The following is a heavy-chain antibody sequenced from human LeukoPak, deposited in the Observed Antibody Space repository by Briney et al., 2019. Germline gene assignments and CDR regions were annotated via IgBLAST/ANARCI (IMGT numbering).Heavy chain of an antibody. Sequence: ASVKVSCKASGYTFTGYYMHWVRQAPGQGLEWMGWINPNSDGTNYAQKFQGRVTMTRDTSISTAYMELSRLRSDDTAVYYCARPSGTDRSSTSCYVDYYYYGMDVWGQGTTVTVSS. CDR2: INPNSDGT. CDR3: ARPSGTDRSSTSCYVDYYYYGMDV. CDR1: GYTFTGYY. J-gene: IGHJ6*02. D-gene: IGHD2-2*01. V-gene: IGHV1-2*02.